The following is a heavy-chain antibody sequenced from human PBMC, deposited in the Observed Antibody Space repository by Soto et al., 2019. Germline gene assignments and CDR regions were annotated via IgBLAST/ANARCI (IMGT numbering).Heavy chain of an antibody. Sequence: ASVKVSCKASGYTFTSYYMHWVRQAPGQGLEWMGIINPSGGSTSYAQKFQGRVTMTRDTSTSTVYMELSSLRSEDTAVYYCARDLKRWLQFSELHTTTILPDYWGQGTLVTVSS. CDR3: ARDLKRWLQFSELHTTTILPDY. V-gene: IGHV1-46*03. CDR1: GYTFTSYY. J-gene: IGHJ4*02. D-gene: IGHD5-12*01. CDR2: INPSGGST.